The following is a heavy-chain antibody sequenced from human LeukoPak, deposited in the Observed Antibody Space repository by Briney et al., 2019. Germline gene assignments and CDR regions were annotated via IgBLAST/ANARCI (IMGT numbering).Heavy chain of an antibody. Sequence: PGGSLRLSCAASGFTFSSYWMSWVRQAPGKGLEWVANMKQDGSEKYYVDSVKGRFTISRDNAKNSLYLQMNSLRAEDTAVYYCARDRGNYYDSSGYYYWGQGTLVTVSS. J-gene: IGHJ4*02. D-gene: IGHD3-22*01. CDR1: GFTFSSYW. CDR3: ARDRGNYYDSSGYYY. CDR2: MKQDGSEK. V-gene: IGHV3-7*01.